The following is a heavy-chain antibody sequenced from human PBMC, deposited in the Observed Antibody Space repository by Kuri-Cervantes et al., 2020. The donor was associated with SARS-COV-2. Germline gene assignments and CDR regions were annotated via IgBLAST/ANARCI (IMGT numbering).Heavy chain of an antibody. J-gene: IGHJ2*01. CDR1: GGSFSGYY. V-gene: IGHV4-34*01. Sequence: SQTLSLTCAVFGGSFSGYYWSWIRQSPGKGLEWIGKINHSGSTNYNPSLKSRVTISVDTSKNQFSLKLSSVTAADTAVYYCASQGKYYYDSSGYPAVYWYFDLWGRGTLVTVSS. D-gene: IGHD3-22*01. CDR2: INHSGST. CDR3: ASQGKYYYDSSGYPAVYWYFDL.